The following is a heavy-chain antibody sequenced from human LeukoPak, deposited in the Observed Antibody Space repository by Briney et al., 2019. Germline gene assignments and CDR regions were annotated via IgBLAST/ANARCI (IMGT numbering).Heavy chain of an antibody. CDR1: GFTFSGSA. Sequence: GGSLRLSCAASGFTFSGSAMHWVRQASGKGLEWVGRIRSKANSYATAYAASVKGRFTISRDDSKNTAYLQMNSLKTEDTAVYYCAKDISSAEEGSGYWDYWGQGTLVTVSS. CDR2: IRSKANSYAT. D-gene: IGHD3-22*01. CDR3: AKDISSAEEGSGYWDY. J-gene: IGHJ4*02. V-gene: IGHV3-73*01.